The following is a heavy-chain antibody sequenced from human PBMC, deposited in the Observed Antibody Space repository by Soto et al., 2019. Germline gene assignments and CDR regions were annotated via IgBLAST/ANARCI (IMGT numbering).Heavy chain of an antibody. CDR1: GFNFSAST. D-gene: IGHD3-22*01. V-gene: IGHV3-48*04. J-gene: IGHJ3*02. Sequence: EVQLVESGGGLVQPGGSLKLSCAASGFNFSASTMHWVRQASGKGLEWVSYISSSGSTIYYADSVKGRFTISRDNAKNSLYLQMNSLRAEDTAVYYCARVYYYDSSGYYPGSAFDIWGQGTMVTVSS. CDR2: ISSSGSTI. CDR3: ARVYYYDSSGYYPGSAFDI.